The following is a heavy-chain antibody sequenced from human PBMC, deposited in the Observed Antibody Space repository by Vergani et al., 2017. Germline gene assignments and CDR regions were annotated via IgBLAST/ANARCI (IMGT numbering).Heavy chain of an antibody. Sequence: QVQLQESGPGLVKPSETLSLTCTVSGGSISSYYWSWIRQPPGKGLEWIGYIYYSGSTNYNPSLKSRVTISVDTSKNQFSLKLSSVTAADTAVYYSARAPLEWLSPSDWGQGTLVTVSS. CDR2: IYYSGST. V-gene: IGHV4-59*01. CDR1: GGSISSYY. D-gene: IGHD6-19*01. J-gene: IGHJ4*02. CDR3: ARAPLEWLSPSD.